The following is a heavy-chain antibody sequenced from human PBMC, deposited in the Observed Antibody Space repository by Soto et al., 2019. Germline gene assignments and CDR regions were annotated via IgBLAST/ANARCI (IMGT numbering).Heavy chain of an antibody. Sequence: SQTLSLTCAISGDSVSSNSVAWNWIRQSPSRGLEWLGRTYYRSKWYNDYAVSVKSRISINADTTKNQFSLQQHSVTPEDTVVYYCAQISISDAPYWGQGTLVTVSS. V-gene: IGHV6-1*01. CDR3: AQISISDAPY. CDR2: TYYRSKWYN. D-gene: IGHD3-10*01. CDR1: GDSVSSNSVA. J-gene: IGHJ4*02.